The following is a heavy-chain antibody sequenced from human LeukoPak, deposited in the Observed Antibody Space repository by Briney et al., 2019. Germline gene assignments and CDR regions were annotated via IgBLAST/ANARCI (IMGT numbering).Heavy chain of an antibody. D-gene: IGHD3-22*01. V-gene: IGHV3-33*01. Sequence: PGRSLRLSCAASGFTFTSYGMHWVRQAPGKGLEWVAVIWCDGSNKYYADPVKGRFTISRDNSKNTLYLQMNSLRAEDTAVYYCARVSFYDSSGYYPPDYWGQGTLVTVSS. CDR3: ARVSFYDSSGYYPPDY. CDR1: GFTFTSYG. CDR2: IWCDGSNK. J-gene: IGHJ4*02.